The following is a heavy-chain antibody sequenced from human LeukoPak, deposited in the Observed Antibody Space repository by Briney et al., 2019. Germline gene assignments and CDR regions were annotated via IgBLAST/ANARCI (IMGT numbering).Heavy chain of an antibody. J-gene: IGHJ4*02. CDR3: ARDLPYGSGTIGY. CDR2: IIPILGIA. CDR1: GYTFTSYG. D-gene: IGHD3-10*01. V-gene: IGHV1-69*10. Sequence: SVKVSCKASGYTFTSYGISWVRQAPGQGLEWMGWIIPILGIANYAQKFQGRVTITADKSTSTAYMELSSLRSEDTAVYYCARDLPYGSGTIGYWGQGTLVTVSS.